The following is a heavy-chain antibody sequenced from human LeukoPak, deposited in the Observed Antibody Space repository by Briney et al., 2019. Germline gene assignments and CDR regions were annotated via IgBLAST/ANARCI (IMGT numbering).Heavy chain of an antibody. CDR1: GGTFSSYA. Sequence: GASVKVSCKASGGTFSSYAISWVRQAPAQGLEWMGGIIPIFGTANYAQKFQGRVTITTDESTSTAYMELSSLRSEDTAVYYCAIWLGYCSSTSCYGPFDYWGQGTLVTVSS. CDR3: AIWLGYCSSTSCYGPFDY. CDR2: IIPIFGTA. J-gene: IGHJ4*02. V-gene: IGHV1-69*05. D-gene: IGHD2-2*03.